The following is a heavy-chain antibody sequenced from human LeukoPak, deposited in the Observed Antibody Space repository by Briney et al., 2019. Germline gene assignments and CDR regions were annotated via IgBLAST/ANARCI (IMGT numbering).Heavy chain of an antibody. Sequence: GGSLRLSCAASGFTFSSYAMSWVRQAPGKGREGVSAISGSGGSTYYADSVKGRFTISRDNSKNTLYLQMTSLRAEDTAVYYCAKADGWPTRPPLFHHWRQGPLVPVPS. CDR2: ISGSGGST. J-gene: IGHJ1*01. CDR1: GFTFSSYA. D-gene: IGHD4-17*01. V-gene: IGHV3-23*01. CDR3: AKADGWPTRPPLFHH.